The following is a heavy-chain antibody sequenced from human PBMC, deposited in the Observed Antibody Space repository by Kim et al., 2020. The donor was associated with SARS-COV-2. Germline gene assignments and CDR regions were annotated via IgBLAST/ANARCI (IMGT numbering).Heavy chain of an antibody. CDR1: GDSVSDNGAA. CDR2: TYYRSKWFS. CDR3: ARDPPTCYSCFES. V-gene: IGHV6-1*01. J-gene: IGHJ4*02. Sequence: SQTLSLTCAISGDSVSDNGAAWNWIRQSPSRGLEWLGRTYYRSKWFSDYAVSMKGRITINPDTSKNQFSLQLNSVTPEDTAVYYCARDPPTCYSCFESWGQGTLVTVSS. D-gene: IGHD2-15*01.